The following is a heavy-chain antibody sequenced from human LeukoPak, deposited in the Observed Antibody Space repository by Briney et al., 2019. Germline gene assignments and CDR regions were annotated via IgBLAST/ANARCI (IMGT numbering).Heavy chain of an antibody. CDR2: IYYSGST. CDR3: ARGPLNEEIDY. V-gene: IGHV4-59*01. Sequence: SETLSLTCTVSGGSISSYYWSWIRQPPGKGLEWIGYIYYSGSTNYNPSLKSRVTISVDTSKNQFSLKLSSVTAADTAVYYCARGPLNEEIDYWGQGTLVTVSS. CDR1: GGSISSYY. J-gene: IGHJ4*02. D-gene: IGHD1-1*01.